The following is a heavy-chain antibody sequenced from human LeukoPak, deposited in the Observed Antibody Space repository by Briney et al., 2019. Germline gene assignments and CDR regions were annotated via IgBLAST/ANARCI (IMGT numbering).Heavy chain of an antibody. CDR2: IYYSGST. D-gene: IGHD2-2*01. J-gene: IGHJ6*03. Sequence: SQTLSLTCTVSGGSISSGGYYWSWIRQHPGKGLEWIGYIYYSGSTYYNPSLKSRVTISVDTSKNQFSLKLSSVTATDTAVYYCARSYCSSTSCSPYYYYYMDVWGKGTTVTVSS. CDR3: ARSYCSSTSCSPYYYYYMDV. V-gene: IGHV4-31*03. CDR1: GGSISSGGYY.